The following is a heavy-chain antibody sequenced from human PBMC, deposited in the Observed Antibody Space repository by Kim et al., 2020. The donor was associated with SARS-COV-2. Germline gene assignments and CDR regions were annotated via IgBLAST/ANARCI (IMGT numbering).Heavy chain of an antibody. J-gene: IGHJ6*02. CDR1: GGSFSGYY. Sequence: SETLSLTCAVYGGSFSGYYWSWIRQPPGKGLEWIGEINHSGSTNYNPSLKSRVTISVDTSKNQFSLKLSSVTAADTAVYYCARGRYSSSSVYYYYYGMDVWGQGTTVTVSS. CDR3: ARGRYSSSSVYYYYYGMDV. CDR2: INHSGST. D-gene: IGHD6-6*01. V-gene: IGHV4-34*01.